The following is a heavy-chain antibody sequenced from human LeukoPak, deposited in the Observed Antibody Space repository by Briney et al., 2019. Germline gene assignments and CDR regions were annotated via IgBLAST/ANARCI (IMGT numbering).Heavy chain of an antibody. Sequence: GGSLRLSCAVSGFTFSSYAMSWVRQAPGKGLEWVSGISGSGGSTYYADSVKGRFTISRDNSKKTLYLQMNSLRGEDTAVYYCASHTTTVTSGGDYWGQGTLVTVSS. V-gene: IGHV3-23*01. D-gene: IGHD4-17*01. CDR3: ASHTTTVTSGGDY. CDR2: ISGSGGST. CDR1: GFTFSSYA. J-gene: IGHJ4*02.